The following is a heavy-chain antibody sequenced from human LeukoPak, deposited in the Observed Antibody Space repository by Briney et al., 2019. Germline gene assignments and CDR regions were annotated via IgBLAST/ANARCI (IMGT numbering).Heavy chain of an antibody. J-gene: IGHJ4*02. CDR2: IWYDGSNK. V-gene: IGHV3-33*06. Sequence: PGGSLRLSCAASGFTFSSYGMHWVRQAPGKGLEWVAVIWYDGSNKYYADSVKGRFNISRDNSKNTLYLQMNSLRAEDTAVYYCAKDWKQLAPQSAYFDYWGQGTLVTVSS. CDR3: AKDWKQLAPQSAYFDY. D-gene: IGHD5-18*01. CDR1: GFTFSSYG.